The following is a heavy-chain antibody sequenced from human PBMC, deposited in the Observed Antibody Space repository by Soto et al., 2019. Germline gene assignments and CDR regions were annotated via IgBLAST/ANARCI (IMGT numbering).Heavy chain of an antibody. CDR1: GFTSGDYA. J-gene: IGHJ4*02. CDR3: SRVPPNNRGAPLDY. Sequence: PGGSLRHSCTASGFTSGDYAMIWFRQAPGKGLEWVGFITSKAYGGTTEYAASVKGRFTISRDDSKSIAYLQMNSLKTDDTAVYYCSRVPPNNRGAPLDYWGQGTLVTVSS. V-gene: IGHV3-49*03. CDR2: ITSKAYGGTT. D-gene: IGHD3-10*01.